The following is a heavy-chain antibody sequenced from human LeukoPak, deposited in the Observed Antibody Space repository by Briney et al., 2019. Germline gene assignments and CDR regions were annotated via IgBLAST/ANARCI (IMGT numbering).Heavy chain of an antibody. Sequence: GGSLRLSCAASGFTFSSYGMHWVRQAPGKGLEWVAVISYDGSNKYYADSVKGRFTISRDNSKNTLYLQMNSLRAEDTAVYYCARDGESLWYGDYWGQGTLVTVSS. V-gene: IGHV3-30*03. CDR1: GFTFSSYG. CDR3: ARDGESLWYGDY. CDR2: ISYDGSNK. J-gene: IGHJ4*02. D-gene: IGHD3-10*01.